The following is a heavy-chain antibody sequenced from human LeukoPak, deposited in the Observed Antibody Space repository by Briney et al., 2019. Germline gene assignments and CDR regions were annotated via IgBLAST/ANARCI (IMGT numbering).Heavy chain of an antibody. CDR2: IYYSGST. J-gene: IGHJ4*02. Sequence: SETLSLTCTVSGGSISSHYWGWIRQPPGKGLEWIGSIYYSGSTYYNPSLKSRVTISVDTSKNQFSLKLSSVTAADTAVYYCARDSGPSTYYDYVWGSYDPNWGQGTLVTVSS. CDR3: ARDSGPSTYYDYVWGSYDPN. V-gene: IGHV4-39*07. D-gene: IGHD3-16*01. CDR1: GGSISSHY.